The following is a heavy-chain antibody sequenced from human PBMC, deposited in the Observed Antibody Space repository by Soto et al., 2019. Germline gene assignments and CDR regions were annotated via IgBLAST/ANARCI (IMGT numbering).Heavy chain of an antibody. CDR3: ARDGAYGSGSYYRNYGMDV. J-gene: IGHJ6*02. CDR1: GGTFSSYA. CDR2: IIPIFGTA. V-gene: IGHV1-69*13. Sequence: ASVKVSCKASGGTFSSYAISWVRQAPGQGLEWMGGIIPIFGTANYAQKFQGRVTITADESTSTAYMELSSLRSEDTAVYYCARDGAYGSGSYYRNYGMDVWGQGTTVTVSS. D-gene: IGHD3-10*01.